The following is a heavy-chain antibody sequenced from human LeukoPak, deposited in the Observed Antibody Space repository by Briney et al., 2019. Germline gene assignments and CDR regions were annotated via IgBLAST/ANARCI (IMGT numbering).Heavy chain of an antibody. CDR3: AMQRAYLDILTAFDY. CDR2: ISGSGGST. V-gene: IGHV3-23*01. J-gene: IGHJ4*02. Sequence: GGSLRLSCAASGFTFSSYAMSWVRQAPGRGLEWVSAISGSGGSTYYADSVKGRFTISRDNSKNTLYLQMNSLRAEDTAVYYCAMQRAYLDILTAFDYWGQGTLVTVSS. D-gene: IGHD3-9*01. CDR1: GFTFSSYA.